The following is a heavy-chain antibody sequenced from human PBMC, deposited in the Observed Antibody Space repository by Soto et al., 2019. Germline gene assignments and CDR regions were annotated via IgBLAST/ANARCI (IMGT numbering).Heavy chain of an antibody. CDR2: IYPGDSDT. V-gene: IGHV5-51*01. CDR1: CYLFSIYW. CDR3: ARPEIPTPSNDYSYPFDP. D-gene: IGHD3-16*01. Sequence: GESLKLSCKGSCYLFSIYWIGWVRQVPGKGLEWMGIIYPGDSDTRYNPSFQGQVTISVDKSTSTAYLQWNSLKASDTAIYYCARPEIPTPSNDYSYPFDPWGQGTLVTVS. J-gene: IGHJ5*02.